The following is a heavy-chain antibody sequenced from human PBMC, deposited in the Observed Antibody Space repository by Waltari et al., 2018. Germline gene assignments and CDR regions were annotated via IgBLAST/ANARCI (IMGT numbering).Heavy chain of an antibody. V-gene: IGHV4-59*01. D-gene: IGHD3-10*01. CDR3: ARGHANMGRGNPDAFDI. CDR1: GGSISSYY. J-gene: IGHJ3*02. CDR2: IYYSGST. Sequence: QVQLQESGPGLVKPSETLSLTCTVSGGSISSYYWSWIRQPPGKGLEWIGYIYYSGSTNNNPSLKSRVTISVDTSKNQFSLKLSSVTAADTAVYYCARGHANMGRGNPDAFDIWGQGTMVTVSS.